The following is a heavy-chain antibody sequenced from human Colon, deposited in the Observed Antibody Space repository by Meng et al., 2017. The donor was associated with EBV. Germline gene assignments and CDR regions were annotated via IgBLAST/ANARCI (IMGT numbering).Heavy chain of an antibody. D-gene: IGHD7-27*01. Sequence: HGKLQRWGAGLLKPSETLSLTGVVYGGSLSDYYCSWIRQSPGRGLEWIGEIHPSGSIFYNPSLQSRVTISVDTSKNQFSLNLNSVTAADTAVYFCSRGVDSYKLGNLWGRGTLVTVSS. CDR3: SRGVDSYKLGNL. J-gene: IGHJ2*01. CDR2: IHPSGSI. V-gene: IGHV4-34*02. CDR1: GGSLSDYY.